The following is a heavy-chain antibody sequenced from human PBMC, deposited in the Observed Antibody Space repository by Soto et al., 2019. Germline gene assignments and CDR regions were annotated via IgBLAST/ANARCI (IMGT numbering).Heavy chain of an antibody. CDR2: ISGSGGST. V-gene: IGHV3-23*01. J-gene: IGHJ4*02. CDR1: ECKIIDHA. D-gene: IGHD6-13*01. Sequence: VSWSAAECKIIDHASSWVSKAQGKGLEWVSAISGSGGSTYYADSVKGRFTISRDNSRNTLYLQMNSLRAEDTAVYYCARARQQLVLYYFDYWGQGTLVTVSS. CDR3: ARARQQLVLYYFDY.